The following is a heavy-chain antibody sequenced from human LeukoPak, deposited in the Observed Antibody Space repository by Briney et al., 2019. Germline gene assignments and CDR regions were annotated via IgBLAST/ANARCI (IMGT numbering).Heavy chain of an antibody. CDR2: IKQDGSEK. V-gene: IGHV3-7*01. J-gene: IGHJ4*02. Sequence: GGSLRLSCAASGFTFSSYWMSWVRQAPGKGLEWVANIKQDGSEKYYVDSVKGRFTISRDNAKNSLYLQMNSLRAEDTAVYYCARDSRDFWSGYYAYFDYWGQGTLVTVSS. CDR3: ARDSRDFWSGYYAYFDY. CDR1: GFTFSSYW. D-gene: IGHD3-3*01.